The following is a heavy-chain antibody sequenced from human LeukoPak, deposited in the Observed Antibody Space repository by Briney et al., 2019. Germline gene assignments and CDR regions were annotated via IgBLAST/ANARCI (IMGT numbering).Heavy chain of an antibody. V-gene: IGHV3-30-3*01. CDR1: GFTFSSYA. CDR2: ISYDGSNK. J-gene: IGHJ3*02. CDR3: ARDLGNYYDSSGYYSFNAFDI. Sequence: GGSLRLSCAASGFTFSSYAMHWVRQAPGKGLEWVAAISYDGSNKYYADSVKGRFTISRDNSKNTLYLQMNSLRAEDTAVYYCARDLGNYYDSSGYYSFNAFDIWGQGTMVTVSS. D-gene: IGHD3-22*01.